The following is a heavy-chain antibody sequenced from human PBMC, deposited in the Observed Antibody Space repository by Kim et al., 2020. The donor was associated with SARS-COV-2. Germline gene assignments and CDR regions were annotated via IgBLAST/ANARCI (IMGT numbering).Heavy chain of an antibody. CDR3: TRVASDDSGHGWFDP. V-gene: IGHV3-49*04. Sequence: GGSLRLSCTASGFTFGDYAMSWVRQAPGKGLEWVGFIRSKAYGGTTEYAASVKGRFTITRDDSKSIAYLQMNSLKTEDTAGYYCTRVASDDSGHGWFDPWGQGTLGTVSS. CDR2: IRSKAYGGTT. CDR1: GFTFGDYA. D-gene: IGHD3-22*01. J-gene: IGHJ5*02.